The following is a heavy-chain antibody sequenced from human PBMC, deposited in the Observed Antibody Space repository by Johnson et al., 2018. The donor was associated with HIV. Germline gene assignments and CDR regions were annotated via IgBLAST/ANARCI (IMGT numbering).Heavy chain of an antibody. V-gene: IGHV3-23*04. CDR3: AREYSSSWFPPSRAFDI. CDR2: ISGSGGSP. J-gene: IGHJ3*02. CDR1: GFTFSSYA. D-gene: IGHD6-13*01. Sequence: MHLVESGGGVVQPGRSLRLSCAASGFTFSSYAMSWVRQAPGKGLEWVSAISGSGGSPCDADSVKGRFTISRDNSKNTLYLQVNSLRAEDTAVYYCAREYSSSWFPPSRAFDIWGQGTMVTVSS.